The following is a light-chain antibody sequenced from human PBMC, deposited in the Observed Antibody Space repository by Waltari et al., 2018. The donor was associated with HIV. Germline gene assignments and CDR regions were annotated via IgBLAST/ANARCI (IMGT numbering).Light chain of an antibody. CDR3: AAWEDNLNGPNYV. V-gene: IGLV1-44*01. CDR1: SSNIGSKT. Sequence: QSVLTQPPSASGAPGQSVIISCSGSSSNIGSKTVNWYRQLPGTAPKPLIYSNNQGPAGSPDRFPGSRSSTSASVAISGLQAGYEADYYCAAWEDNLNGPNYVFGSGTTVTVL. J-gene: IGLJ1*01. CDR2: SNN.